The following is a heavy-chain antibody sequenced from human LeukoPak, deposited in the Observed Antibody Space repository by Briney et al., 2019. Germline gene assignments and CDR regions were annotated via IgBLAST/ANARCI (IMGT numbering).Heavy chain of an antibody. CDR1: GYSISSGYY. J-gene: IGHJ3*02. CDR3: ARDPYCSGGSCYRAFDI. D-gene: IGHD2-15*01. V-gene: IGHV4-38-2*02. Sequence: PSETLSLTCTVSGYSISSGYYWGWIRQPPGKGLEWIGSIYHSGSTYYNPSLKSRVTISVDTSKNQFSLKLSSVTAADTAVYYCARDPYCSGGSCYRAFDIWGQGTMVTVSS. CDR2: IYHSGST.